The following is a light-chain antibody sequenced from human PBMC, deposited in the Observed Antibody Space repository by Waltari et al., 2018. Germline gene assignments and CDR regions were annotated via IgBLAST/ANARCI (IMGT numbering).Light chain of an antibody. CDR3: QQYGTSPPLT. CDR2: GAS. J-gene: IGKJ4*01. Sequence: EIVLTQSPGTLSLSPGERATLSCRASRSVSSSYLAWYQHKPGQAPRLVVYGASSRAAGIPDRFSGSGSATDFTLTISRLEPEDFAVYYCQQYGTSPPLTFGGGTKVEIK. CDR1: RSVSSSY. V-gene: IGKV3-20*01.